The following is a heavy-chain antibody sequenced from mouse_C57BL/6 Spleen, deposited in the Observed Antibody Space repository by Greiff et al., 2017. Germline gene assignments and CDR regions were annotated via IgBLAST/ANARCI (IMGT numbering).Heavy chain of an antibody. CDR1: GYAFTNYL. V-gene: IGHV1-54*01. D-gene: IGHD2-5*01. J-gene: IGHJ4*01. Sequence: VHLVESGAELVRPGTSVKVSCKASGYAFTNYLIEWVKQRPGQGLEWIGVINPGSGGTNYNEKFKGKATLTADKSSSTAYMQLSSLTSEDSAVYFCARGSNPFAMDYWGQGTSVTVSS. CDR3: ARGSNPFAMDY. CDR2: INPGSGGT.